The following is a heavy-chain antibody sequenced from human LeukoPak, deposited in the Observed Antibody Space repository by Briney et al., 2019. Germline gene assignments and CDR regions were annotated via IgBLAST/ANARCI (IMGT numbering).Heavy chain of an antibody. D-gene: IGHD3-10*01. CDR2: IYHSGST. V-gene: IGHV4-30-2*01. J-gene: IGHJ4*02. CDR1: GGSISSGGYS. Sequence: SETLSLTCAVSGGSISSGGYSWSWIRQPPGKGLEWIGYIYHSGSTYYNPSLESRVTISVDRSKNQFSLKLSSVTAADTAVYYCASFYGSGSGYFDYWGQGTLVTVSS. CDR3: ASFYGSGSGYFDY.